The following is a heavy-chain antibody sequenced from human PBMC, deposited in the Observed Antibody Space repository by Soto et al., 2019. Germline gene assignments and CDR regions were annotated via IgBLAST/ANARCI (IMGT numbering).Heavy chain of an antibody. V-gene: IGHV3-48*03. CDR2: ISSSGRTV. D-gene: IGHD3-22*01. J-gene: IGHJ3*02. CDR3: AREVVDDAFDI. Sequence: PGGSLRLSCAASGFTFSLYEMNWVRQAPGKGLEWVSYISSSGRTVYNADSVQGRFTISRDNAKNSLYLQMNSLRGEDTAVYYCAREVVDDAFDIWGQGTMGTVSS. CDR1: GFTFSLYE.